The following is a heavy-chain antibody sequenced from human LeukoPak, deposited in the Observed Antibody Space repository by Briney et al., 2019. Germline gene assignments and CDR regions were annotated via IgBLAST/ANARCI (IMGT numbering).Heavy chain of an antibody. CDR3: ARIKGAGYNPEF. V-gene: IGHV3-23*01. CDR1: GFTFSKNA. Sequence: GGSLRLSCAASGFTFSKNAMSWVRQAPGKGLEWVSAMSGSGDSSYYADSVKGRFTISRDISKNTLYLQMSSLRVEDTAVYYCARIKGAGYNPEFWGQGTLVTVSS. D-gene: IGHD5-24*01. CDR2: MSGSGDSS. J-gene: IGHJ4*02.